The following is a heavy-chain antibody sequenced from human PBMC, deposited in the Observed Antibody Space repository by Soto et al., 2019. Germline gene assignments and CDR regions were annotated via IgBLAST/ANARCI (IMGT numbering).Heavy chain of an antibody. CDR2: ISYDGSNK. V-gene: IGHV3-30*18. CDR1: GFTFSSYG. Sequence: GSLRLSCAASGFTFSSYGMHWVRQAPGKGLEWVAVISYDGSNKYYADSVKGRFTISRDNSKNTLYLQMNSLRAEDTAVYYCAKCPNSGSYFDYWGQGTLVTVSS. D-gene: IGHD1-26*01. CDR3: AKCPNSGSYFDY. J-gene: IGHJ4*02.